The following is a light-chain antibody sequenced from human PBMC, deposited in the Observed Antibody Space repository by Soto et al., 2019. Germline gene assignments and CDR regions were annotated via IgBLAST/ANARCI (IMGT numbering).Light chain of an antibody. CDR1: QSISSS. V-gene: IGKV1-39*01. J-gene: IGKJ1*01. CDR3: QQSYSTPRA. CDR2: AAS. Sequence: DIQMTQSPSSLSASVGDRVTITCRASQSISSSLNWYQQKPGQAPKLLIYAASSLQSGVPSRFSGSGSGTGFTLTIRSLQTDDFATYYCQQSYSTPRAFAHGTKVEIK.